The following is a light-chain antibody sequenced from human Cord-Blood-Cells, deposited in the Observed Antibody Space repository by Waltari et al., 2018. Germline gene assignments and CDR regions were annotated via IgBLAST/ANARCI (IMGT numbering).Light chain of an antibody. CDR2: VAS. J-gene: IGKJ5*01. V-gene: IGKV3D-20*01. CDR1: QSVSSSY. CDR3: QQYGSSPIT. Sequence: DIVLTQFPATLSLSPAERATLSCGASQSVSSSYLACYQQKPGLAPRLRIYVASSRATGIPDRFSGSASGTDFSLTICILEPEDFAVYYCQQYGSSPITCGQGIRVEIK.